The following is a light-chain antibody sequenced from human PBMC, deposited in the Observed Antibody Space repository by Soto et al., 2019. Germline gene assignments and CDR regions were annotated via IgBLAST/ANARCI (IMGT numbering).Light chain of an antibody. CDR3: QPYNNLPPDT. V-gene: IGKV3-15*01. CDR1: QSVNNN. Sequence: EIILTQSPASLSVSPGERATLSCRASQSVNNNLAWYQQKPGQAPRLLIYGASTRATGIPGRFRGSGSGTEFTLTITSLQSEDFAVSFCQPYNNLPPDTFGQGTKLEI. J-gene: IGKJ2*01. CDR2: GAS.